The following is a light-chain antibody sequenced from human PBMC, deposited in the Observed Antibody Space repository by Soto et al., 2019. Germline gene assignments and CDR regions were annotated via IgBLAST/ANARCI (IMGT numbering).Light chain of an antibody. CDR2: AAC. Sequence: AIQMTQSPSSLSASVGDRVIITCRASQDIRNDLGWYQQKPGKTPKPLIFAACSLQSGAPPSFSGSGSGTDFTPTISSLQPDYFSTYYCLQPFNYPWTFGHVTKVQLE. J-gene: IGKJ1*01. V-gene: IGKV1-6*01. CDR3: LQPFNYPWT. CDR1: QDIRND.